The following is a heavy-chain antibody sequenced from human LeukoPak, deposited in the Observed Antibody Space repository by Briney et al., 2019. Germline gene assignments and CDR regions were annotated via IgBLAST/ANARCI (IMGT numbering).Heavy chain of an antibody. J-gene: IGHJ4*02. Sequence: GGSLRLSCAASGFTFSSYAMSWVRQAPGKGLEWVSAIRGSGGSTYYADSVKGRFTISRDNSKNTLYLQMNSLRAEDTAVYYCAKDRLAYCGGDCRRYFDYWGQGTLVTVSS. CDR2: IRGSGGST. CDR1: GFTFSSYA. V-gene: IGHV3-23*01. CDR3: AKDRLAYCGGDCRRYFDY. D-gene: IGHD2-21*02.